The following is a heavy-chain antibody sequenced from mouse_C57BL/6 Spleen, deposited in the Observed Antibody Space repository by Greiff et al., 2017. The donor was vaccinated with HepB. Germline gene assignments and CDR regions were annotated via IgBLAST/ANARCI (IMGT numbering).Heavy chain of an antibody. V-gene: IGHV1-64*01. CDR2: IHPNSGST. CDR3: ARDYYGSSYWYFEV. CDR1: GYTFTSYW. D-gene: IGHD1-1*01. Sequence: VQLQQSGAELVKPGASVKLSCKASGYTFTSYWMHWVKQRPGQGLEWIGMIHPNSGSTNYNEKFKSKATLTVDKSSSTAYMQLSSLTSEDSAVYYCARDYYGSSYWYFEVWGTGTTVTVAS. J-gene: IGHJ1*03.